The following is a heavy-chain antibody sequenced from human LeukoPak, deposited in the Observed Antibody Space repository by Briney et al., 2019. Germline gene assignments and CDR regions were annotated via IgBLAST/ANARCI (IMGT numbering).Heavy chain of an antibody. J-gene: IGHJ4*02. CDR1: GGSISSGSYY. CDR2: IYTSGST. V-gene: IGHV4-61*02. Sequence: SQTLSLTXTVSGGSISSGSYYWSWIRQPAGKGLEWIGRIYTSGSTNYNPSLKSRVTISVDTSKNQFSLKLSSVTAADTAVYYCARESPGVTARNDYWGQGTLVTVSS. D-gene: IGHD2-21*02. CDR3: ARESPGVTARNDY.